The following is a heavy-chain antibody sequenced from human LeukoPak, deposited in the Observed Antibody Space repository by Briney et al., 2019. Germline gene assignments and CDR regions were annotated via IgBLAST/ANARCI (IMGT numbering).Heavy chain of an antibody. Sequence: SSQTLSLTCTVSGGSISSGDYYWSWIRQPPGKGLEWIGYIYYSGSTYYNPSLKSRVTISVDTSKNQFSLKLSSVTAADTAVYYCARQSSYYDILTGLNYYYYYGMDVWGQGTTVTVSS. CDR1: GGSISSGDYY. CDR2: IYYSGST. J-gene: IGHJ6*02. D-gene: IGHD3-9*01. V-gene: IGHV4-30-4*01. CDR3: ARQSSYYDILTGLNYYYYYGMDV.